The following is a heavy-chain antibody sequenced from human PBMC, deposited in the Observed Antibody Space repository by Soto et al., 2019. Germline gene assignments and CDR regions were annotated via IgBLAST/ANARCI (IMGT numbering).Heavy chain of an antibody. V-gene: IGHV4-59*01. J-gene: IGHJ4*02. CDR3: ASGRGYSYGSFDY. CDR1: GGSISSYY. Sequence: QVQLQESGPGLVKPSETLSLTCTVSGGSISSYYWSWIRQPPGKGLEWIGYIYYSGSTNYNPSLTRRVTLSVDTSTNQFSRKLSSGTAADTAVYYCASGRGYSYGSFDYWGQGTLVTVSS. CDR2: IYYSGST. D-gene: IGHD5-18*01.